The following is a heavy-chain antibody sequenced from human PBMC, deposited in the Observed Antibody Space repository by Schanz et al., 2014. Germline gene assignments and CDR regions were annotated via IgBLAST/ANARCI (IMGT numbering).Heavy chain of an antibody. Sequence: QVQLVQSGAEVKKPGSSVKVSCKASGGTFSSYSISWVRQAPGQGLEWMGRIIPILGIANYAQKFQGRVTFTADKSTSTAFLEVNSLRSDDTAVYYCARGGGPEDDFDIWGQGTIRTVSS. CDR3: ARGGGPEDDFDI. CDR1: GGTFSSYS. D-gene: IGHD2-15*01. J-gene: IGHJ3*02. CDR2: IIPILGIA. V-gene: IGHV1-69*02.